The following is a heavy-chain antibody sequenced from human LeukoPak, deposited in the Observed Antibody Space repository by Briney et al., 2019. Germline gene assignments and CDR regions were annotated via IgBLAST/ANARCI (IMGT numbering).Heavy chain of an antibody. CDR1: DCSISSSSYY. V-gene: IGHV4-39*01. CDR3: ARLIGVDAFDI. D-gene: IGHD3-10*01. CDR2: IFYSGST. J-gene: IGHJ3*02. Sequence: SESLSLTCTVSDCSISSSSYYWGRIPQPPGQGLECIGNIFYSGSTYYNPSRKGRLPISVDTCKNQFSEMLTSATAADTAVYYCARLIGVDAFDIWGQGTMVTVSS.